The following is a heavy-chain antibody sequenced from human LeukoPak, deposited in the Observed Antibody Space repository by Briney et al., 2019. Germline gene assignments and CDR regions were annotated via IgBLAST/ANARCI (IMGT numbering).Heavy chain of an antibody. CDR2: IIPIFGTA. CDR1: GGTFSSYA. CDR3: ARGSGPRQIGSPFDP. Sequence: GASVKVSCKASGGTFSSYAISWVRQAPGQGLEWMGGIIPIFGTANYAQKFQGRVTITADESTSTAYMELSSLRSEDTAVYYCARGSGPRQIGSPFDPWGQGTLVTVSS. V-gene: IGHV1-69*13. D-gene: IGHD3-10*01. J-gene: IGHJ5*02.